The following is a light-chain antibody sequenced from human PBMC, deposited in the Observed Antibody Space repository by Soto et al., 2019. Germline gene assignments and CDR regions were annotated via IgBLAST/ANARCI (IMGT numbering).Light chain of an antibody. V-gene: IGKV1D-16*01. CDR1: QDIITW. CDR2: TVS. J-gene: IGKJ5*01. Sequence: IQMTQSPSSVSASVGDRVTITCRASQDIITWLAWYQQKPGKAPKSLIYTVSTLQSGVPSRFSGSGSGTEFSLTISSLQPEDFATYYCQQYYSYPITFGQGTRLEIK. CDR3: QQYYSYPIT.